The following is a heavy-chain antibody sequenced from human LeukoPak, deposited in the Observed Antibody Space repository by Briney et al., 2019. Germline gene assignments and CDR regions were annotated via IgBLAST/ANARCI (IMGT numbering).Heavy chain of an antibody. CDR1: GYTFTSYG. CDR3: ARLMAPAYCGGDCYGGDY. J-gene: IGHJ4*02. Sequence: GASVKVSCKASGYTFTSYGISWVRQAPGQGLEWMGWISTYNGNTNYAQKLQGRVTVTTDTSTSTAYMELRSLRSDDTAVYYCARLMAPAYCGGDCYGGDYWGQGTLVTVSS. D-gene: IGHD2-21*01. CDR2: ISTYNGNT. V-gene: IGHV1-18*01.